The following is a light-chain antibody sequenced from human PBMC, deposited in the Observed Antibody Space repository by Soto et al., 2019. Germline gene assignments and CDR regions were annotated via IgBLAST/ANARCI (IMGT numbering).Light chain of an antibody. CDR3: QQFGTSEII. Sequence: EIVLTQSPGTLSLSPGERATLSCRASQTLSNSFIAWYQQKPGQAPRLLIYDTSSRATGVPDGYSASGSGTDFTLTISRLEPEYFAVFFCQQFGTSEIIFGQGTRLEIK. V-gene: IGKV3-20*01. CDR2: DTS. J-gene: IGKJ5*01. CDR1: QTLSNSF.